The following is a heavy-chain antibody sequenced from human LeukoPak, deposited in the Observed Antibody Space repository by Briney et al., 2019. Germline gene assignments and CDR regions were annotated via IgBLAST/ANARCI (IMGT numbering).Heavy chain of an antibody. CDR1: GGSISSGDYY. V-gene: IGHV4-30-2*01. J-gene: IGHJ3*02. Sequence: SETLSLTCTVSGGSISSGDYYWSWIRQPPGKGLEWIGYIYHSGSTYYNPSLKSRVTISVDRSKNQFSLKLSSVTAADTAVYYCAREIDYDRAFDIWGQGTMVTVSS. CDR3: AREIDYDRAFDI. CDR2: IYHSGST. D-gene: IGHD3-9*01.